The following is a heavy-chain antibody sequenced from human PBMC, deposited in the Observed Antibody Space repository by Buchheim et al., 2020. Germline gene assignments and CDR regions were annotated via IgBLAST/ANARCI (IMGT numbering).Heavy chain of an antibody. CDR1: GDRFATNW. Sequence: EVQLVQSGAEVKKPGESLKISCKGSGDRFATNWIGWVRQMPGKGLEWMGIIYTGDSDTRYRPSFQGQVTISVDKSIDTAFLQWTSLKASDTAMYYCARHGRYGTSATTFIYGMDVWGQGT. V-gene: IGHV5-51*01. D-gene: IGHD6-13*01. J-gene: IGHJ6*02. CDR2: IYTGDSDT. CDR3: ARHGRYGTSATTFIYGMDV.